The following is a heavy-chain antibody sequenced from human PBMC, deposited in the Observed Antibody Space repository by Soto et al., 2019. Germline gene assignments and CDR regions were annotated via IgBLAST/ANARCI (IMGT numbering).Heavy chain of an antibody. CDR2: INPSGGST. CDR3: ARDQGSVAATPLPWFDP. D-gene: IGHD2-15*01. J-gene: IGHJ5*02. Sequence: ASVKVSCKASGYTFTSYYMHWVRQAPGQGLEWMGIINPSGGSTSYAQKFQGRVTVTRDTSTSTVYMEVSSLRSEDTAVYYCARDQGSVAATPLPWFDPWGQGTLVTVSS. CDR1: GYTFTSYY. V-gene: IGHV1-46*01.